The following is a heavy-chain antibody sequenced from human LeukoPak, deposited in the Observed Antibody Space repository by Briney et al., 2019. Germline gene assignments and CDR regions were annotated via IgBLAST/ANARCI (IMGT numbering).Heavy chain of an antibody. Sequence: GASVTVSFKASGGTFSSYAISWVRQAPGQGLEWMGGIIPIFGTANYAQKFQGRVTITTDESTSTAYMELSSLRSEDTAVYYCARVEGKLRYFDWSWAFDIWGQGTMLTVSS. D-gene: IGHD3-9*01. V-gene: IGHV1-69*05. CDR2: IIPIFGTA. J-gene: IGHJ3*02. CDR3: ARVEGKLRYFDWSWAFDI. CDR1: GGTFSSYA.